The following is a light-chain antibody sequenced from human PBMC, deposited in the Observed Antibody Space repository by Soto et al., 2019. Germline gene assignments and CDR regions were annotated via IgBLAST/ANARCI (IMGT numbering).Light chain of an antibody. CDR3: QQRSNWPWT. CDR1: QSVSSY. J-gene: IGKJ4*01. CDR2: DTS. V-gene: IGKV3-11*01. Sequence: EIVLTQSPATLSLSPGERATLSCRASQSVSSYLAWYQQKPGQAPRLLMYDTSNRATGIPARFSGCGSGTDFTLTISSLEPEDFAVYYCQQRSNWPWTFGGGTKVEIK.